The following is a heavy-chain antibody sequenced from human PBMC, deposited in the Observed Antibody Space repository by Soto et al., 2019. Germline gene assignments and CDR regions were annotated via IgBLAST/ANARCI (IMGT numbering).Heavy chain of an antibody. Sequence: QMQLVQSGPEVKKPGTSVKVSCKTSGFTFTSSAMQWVRQARGQRLEWIGWIVVGSGHTNYAQKFQERVTITRDMCTSTAYMELSSLRSEDTAMYYCAAASSTTGGYYGMDVWGQGTTVTVSS. J-gene: IGHJ6*02. V-gene: IGHV1-58*02. CDR2: IVVGSGHT. D-gene: IGHD2-2*01. CDR1: GFTFTSSA. CDR3: AAASSTTGGYYGMDV.